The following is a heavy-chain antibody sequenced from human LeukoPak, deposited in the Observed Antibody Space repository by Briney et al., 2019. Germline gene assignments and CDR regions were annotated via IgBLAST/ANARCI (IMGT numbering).Heavy chain of an antibody. CDR1: GGSISNND. V-gene: IGHV4-59*12. Sequence: SETLSLTCTVSGGSISNNDWSWIRQPPGKGLEWIGYIYNSGSTYYNPSLKSRVTISVDTSKNQFSLKLSSVTAADTAVYYCARDGRRGTVDYWGQGTLVTVSS. J-gene: IGHJ4*02. CDR3: ARDGRRGTVDY. CDR2: IYNSGST.